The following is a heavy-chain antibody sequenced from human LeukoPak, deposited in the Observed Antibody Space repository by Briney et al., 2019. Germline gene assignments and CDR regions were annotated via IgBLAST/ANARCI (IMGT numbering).Heavy chain of an antibody. J-gene: IGHJ6*02. CDR2: IRDSGET. CDR1: GFSVSNYY. V-gene: IGHV3-53*01. CDR3: ASLLPLLTTSDGMDV. D-gene: IGHD4-17*01. Sequence: PGGSLRLSCAGSGFSVSNYYMSWVRQAPGKGLEWVSLIRDSGETFYADSVKGRFTISRDNSKNTMYLQMNSLRAEDTAVYYCASLLPLLTTSDGMDVWGQGTRSPSP.